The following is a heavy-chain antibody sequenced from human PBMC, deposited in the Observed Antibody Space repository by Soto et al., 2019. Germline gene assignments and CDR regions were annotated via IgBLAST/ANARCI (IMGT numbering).Heavy chain of an antibody. D-gene: IGHD7-27*01. CDR1: GGSMSSSGHF. CDR3: GREELTGAFT. V-gene: IGHV4-31*03. J-gene: IGHJ5*02. Sequence: QVQLQESGPGLVKPSQTLSLTCTVSGGSMSSSGHFWTWIRQFPGMGLEWIGYIARSGSTKYNPSRKGRVTISSDMAEKQFSLKLDSVTAADTAVYYCGREELTGAFTWGQGTLVTVSS. CDR2: IARSGST.